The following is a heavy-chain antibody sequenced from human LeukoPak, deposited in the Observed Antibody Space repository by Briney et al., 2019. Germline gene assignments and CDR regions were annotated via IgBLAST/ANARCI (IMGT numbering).Heavy chain of an antibody. V-gene: IGHV1-69*05. CDR3: ATGSRPVWFVGDFDY. D-gene: IGHD3-10*01. CDR1: GGTFSSYA. Sequence: SVKVSCKASGGTFSSYAISWVRQAPGQGLEWMGGIIPIFGTANYAQKFQGRVTITTDESTSTAYMELSSLRSEDTAVYYCATGSRPVWFVGDFDYWGQGTLDTVSS. J-gene: IGHJ4*02. CDR2: IIPIFGTA.